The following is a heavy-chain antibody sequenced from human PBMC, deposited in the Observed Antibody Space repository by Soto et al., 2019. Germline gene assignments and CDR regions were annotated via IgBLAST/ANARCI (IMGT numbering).Heavy chain of an antibody. CDR3: ARAAHSSSWYGWWFDP. Sequence: PSETLSLTCTVSGGSISSYYCSWIRQPPWKGLEWIGYIYYSGSTNYNPSLKSRVTISVDTSKNQFSLKLSSVTAADTAVYYCARAAHSSSWYGWWFDPWGQGTLVTVSS. D-gene: IGHD6-13*01. CDR1: GGSISSYY. J-gene: IGHJ5*02. CDR2: IYYSGST. V-gene: IGHV4-59*01.